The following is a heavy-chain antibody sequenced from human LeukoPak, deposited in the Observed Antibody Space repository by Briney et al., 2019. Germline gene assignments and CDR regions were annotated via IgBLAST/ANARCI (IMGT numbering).Heavy chain of an antibody. CDR2: ISYDGSNK. V-gene: IGHV3-30*18. Sequence: QSGGSLRLSCAASGFTFSSYGMHWVRQAPGKGLEWVAVISYDGSNKYYADSVKGRFTISRDNSKNTLYLQMNSLRAEDTAVYYCAKDRLRFAGYNQDFVDYWGQGTLVTVSS. D-gene: IGHD5-24*01. CDR1: GFTFSSYG. CDR3: AKDRLRFAGYNQDFVDY. J-gene: IGHJ4*02.